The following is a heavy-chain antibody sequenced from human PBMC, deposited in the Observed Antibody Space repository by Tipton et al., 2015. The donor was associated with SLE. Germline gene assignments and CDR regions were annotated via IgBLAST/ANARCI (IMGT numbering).Heavy chain of an antibody. CDR2: IWYDGSKE. CDR1: GFIFSDHA. V-gene: IGHV3-33*01. Sequence: SLRLSCAASGFIFSDHAIHWVRQAPGKGLEWVAVIWYDGSKEYYADSVKGRFTISRDNAKNSLYLQMNSLRAADTAVYYCAREAYSSAWNNWYFDLWGRGTLVTVSS. CDR3: AREAYSSAWNNWYFDL. J-gene: IGHJ2*01. D-gene: IGHD6-19*01.